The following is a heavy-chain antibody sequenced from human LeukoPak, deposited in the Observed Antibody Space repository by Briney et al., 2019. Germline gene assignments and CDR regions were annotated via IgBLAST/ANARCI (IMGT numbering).Heavy chain of an antibody. V-gene: IGHV3-23*01. CDR2: ISGSGGST. CDR1: GFTFSSYS. Sequence: PGGSLRLSCAASGFTFSSYSMNWVRQAPGKGLEGVSAISGSGGSTYYADSVKGRFTISRDNSKNTLYLQMNSLRAEDTAVYYCAKSYRRNYYDSSGYSSHFDYWGQGTLVTVSS. D-gene: IGHD3-22*01. J-gene: IGHJ4*02. CDR3: AKSYRRNYYDSSGYSSHFDY.